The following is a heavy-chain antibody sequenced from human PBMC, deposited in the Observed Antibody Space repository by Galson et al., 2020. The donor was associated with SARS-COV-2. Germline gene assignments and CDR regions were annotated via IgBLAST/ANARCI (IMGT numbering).Heavy chain of an antibody. D-gene: IGHD6-13*01. V-gene: IGHV3-13*01. CDR2: IGTAGDT. CDR1: GFTFSSYD. Sequence: TGGSLRLSCAASGFTFSSYDMHWVRQATGKGLEWVSAIGTAGDTYYPGSVKGRFTISRENAKNSLYLQMNSLRAGDTAVYYCVGIPHYYGMDVWGQGTTVTVSS. CDR3: VGIPHYYGMDV. J-gene: IGHJ6*02.